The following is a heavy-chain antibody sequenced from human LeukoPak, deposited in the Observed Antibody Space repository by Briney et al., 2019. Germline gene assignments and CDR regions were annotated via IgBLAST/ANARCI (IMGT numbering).Heavy chain of an antibody. J-gene: IGHJ4*02. V-gene: IGHV3-23*01. CDR3: AKLNMPYCSSTSCYTFDY. Sequence: GGSLRLSCAASGFTFSSYAMSWVRQAPGKVLEWVSAISGSGGSTYYADSVKGRFTISRDNSKNTLYLQMNSLRAEDTAVYYCAKLNMPYCSSTSCYTFDYWGQGTLVTVSS. D-gene: IGHD2-2*02. CDR1: GFTFSSYA. CDR2: ISGSGGST.